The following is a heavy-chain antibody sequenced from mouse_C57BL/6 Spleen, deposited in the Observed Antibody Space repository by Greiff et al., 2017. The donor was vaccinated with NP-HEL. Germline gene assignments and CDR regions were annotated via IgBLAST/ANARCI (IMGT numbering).Heavy chain of an antibody. CDR1: GFNIKDYY. V-gene: IGHV14-1*01. Sequence: EVQLKQSGAELVRPGASVKLSCTASGFNIKDYYMHWVKQRPEQGLEWIGRIDPEDGDTEYAPKFQGKATMTADTSSNTAYLQLSSLTSEDTAVYYCTQTAQAPWFAYWGQGTLVTVSA. CDR3: TQTAQAPWFAY. D-gene: IGHD3-2*02. J-gene: IGHJ3*01. CDR2: IDPEDGDT.